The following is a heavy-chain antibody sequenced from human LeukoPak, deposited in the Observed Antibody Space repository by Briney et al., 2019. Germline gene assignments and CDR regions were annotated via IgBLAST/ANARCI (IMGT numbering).Heavy chain of an antibody. CDR2: IYHSGST. V-gene: IGHV4-30-2*01. CDR3: ATHTPLIAVAQGAFDI. J-gene: IGHJ3*02. CDR1: GGSISSGGYS. Sequence: PSETLSLTCAVSGGSISSGGYSWSWIRQPPGKGLEWIGYIYHSGSTYYNPSLKSRVTMSVDRSKNQFSLKLSSVTAADTAVYYCATHTPLIAVAQGAFDIWGQGTMVTVSS. D-gene: IGHD6-19*01.